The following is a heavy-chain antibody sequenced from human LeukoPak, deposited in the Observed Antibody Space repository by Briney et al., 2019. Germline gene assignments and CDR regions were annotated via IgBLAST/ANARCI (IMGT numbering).Heavy chain of an antibody. Sequence: PSETLSLTCTVSGASISRYYWSWIRQPPGKGLEWIGYIFYSGSTIYNPSLKSRVTLSLDTSKNQFSLKLSSVTAADTAVYYCASRSGWHFDHWGRGTLVTVSS. V-gene: IGHV4-59*01. CDR1: GASISRYY. CDR3: ASRSGWHFDH. D-gene: IGHD6-19*01. J-gene: IGHJ4*02. CDR2: IFYSGST.